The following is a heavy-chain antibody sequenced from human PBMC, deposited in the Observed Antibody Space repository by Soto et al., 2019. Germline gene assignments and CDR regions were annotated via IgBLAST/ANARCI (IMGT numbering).Heavy chain of an antibody. CDR1: GFTVSSNY. CDR3: AILSN. J-gene: IGHJ4*02. Sequence: GGSLRLSCAASGFTVSSNYMNWVRQAPGKGLEWLSIIYSDGTTYYADSVKGRFTISRDNFKNTLYLQMNNLRAEDTAVYYCAILSNWGQGTLVTVAS. CDR2: IYSDGTT. V-gene: IGHV3-53*01. D-gene: IGHD6-6*01.